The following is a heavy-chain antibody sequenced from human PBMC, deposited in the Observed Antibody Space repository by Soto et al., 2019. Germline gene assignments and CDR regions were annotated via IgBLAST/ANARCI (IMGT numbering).Heavy chain of an antibody. D-gene: IGHD3-3*01. CDR2: IYYSGST. CDR3: ARGYDSHSAFDI. CDR1: GGSISSSSYY. V-gene: IGHV4-39*01. J-gene: IGHJ3*02. Sequence: QLQLQESGPGLVKPSETLSLTCTVSGGSISSSSYYWGWIRQPPGKGLEWIGSIYYSGSTYYNPSLKSRFTISVDTSKNQFSLKLSSVAAADTAVYYCARGYDSHSAFDIWGQGTMVTVSS.